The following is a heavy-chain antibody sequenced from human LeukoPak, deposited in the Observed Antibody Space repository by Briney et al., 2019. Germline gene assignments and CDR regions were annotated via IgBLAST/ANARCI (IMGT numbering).Heavy chain of an antibody. D-gene: IGHD2-15*01. CDR1: GGSISSSSYY. CDR3: ARRRRVAATRGEKSYYYYMDV. J-gene: IGHJ6*03. V-gene: IGHV4-39*01. Sequence: SETLSLTCTVSGGSISSSSYYWGWIRQPPGKGLEWIGSIYYIGSTYYNPSLKSRVTISVDTSKNQFSLKLSSVTAADTAVYHCARRRRVAATRGEKSYYYYMDVWGKGTTVTVSS. CDR2: IYYIGST.